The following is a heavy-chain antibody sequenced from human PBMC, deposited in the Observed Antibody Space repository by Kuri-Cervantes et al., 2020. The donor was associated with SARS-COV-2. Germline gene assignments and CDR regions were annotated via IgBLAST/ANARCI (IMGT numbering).Heavy chain of an antibody. Sequence: SETLSLTSALYGGSFSGFYWSWIRQPPGKGLEWIGEINHSGSTNYNPSLKSRVTISVETSKNQFSLKLSSVTAADTAVYYCARATRRSYYYGMDVWGQGTTVTVSS. V-gene: IGHV4-34*01. J-gene: IGHJ6*02. CDR3: ARATRRSYYYGMDV. CDR1: GGSFSGFY. CDR2: INHSGST.